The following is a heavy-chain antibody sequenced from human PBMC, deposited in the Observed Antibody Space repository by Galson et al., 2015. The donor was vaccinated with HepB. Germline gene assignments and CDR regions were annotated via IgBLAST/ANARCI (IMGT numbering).Heavy chain of an antibody. Sequence: SLRLSCAASGFTFSNSAMNWVRQAPGKGLEWLSVITATGSTTYYADSVKGRFTISRDISKNTLYVQMNSLRADDTALYYCVKGGPDEILDYWVQGTLVTVSA. J-gene: IGHJ4*02. CDR3: VKGGPDEILDY. CDR1: GFTFSNSA. CDR2: ITATGSTT. D-gene: IGHD3-16*01. V-gene: IGHV3-23*01.